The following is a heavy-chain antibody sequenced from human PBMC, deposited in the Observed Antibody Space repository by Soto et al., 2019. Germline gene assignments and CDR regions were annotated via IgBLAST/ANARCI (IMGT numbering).Heavy chain of an antibody. CDR3: AKGHSSSWYFNFDY. D-gene: IGHD6-13*01. V-gene: IGHV3-9*01. CDR2: ISWNSGSI. Sequence: DVQLVESGGGLVQPGRSLRLSCAASGFTYDDYAMHWVRQAPGKGLEWVSGISWNSGSIGYADSVKGRFTISRDNAKNSLYLQMNSLRAEDTALYSCAKGHSSSWYFNFDYWGQGTLVTVSS. J-gene: IGHJ4*02. CDR1: GFTYDDYA.